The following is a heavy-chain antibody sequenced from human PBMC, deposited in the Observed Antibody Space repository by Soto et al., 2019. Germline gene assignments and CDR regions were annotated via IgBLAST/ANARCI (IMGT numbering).Heavy chain of an antibody. J-gene: IGHJ4*02. CDR2: IYPGDSDT. Sequence: PGESLKISCRGSGFTFTNYWIAWVRQMPGKGLEWMGIIYPGDSDTPYSPSFQGQVTISADKSINTAYLHWSSLKASDTAMYYCAKHEGYCSSTTCSNFDYWGQGTLVTVSS. CDR3: AKHEGYCSSTTCSNFDY. V-gene: IGHV5-51*01. CDR1: GFTFTNYW. D-gene: IGHD2-2*01.